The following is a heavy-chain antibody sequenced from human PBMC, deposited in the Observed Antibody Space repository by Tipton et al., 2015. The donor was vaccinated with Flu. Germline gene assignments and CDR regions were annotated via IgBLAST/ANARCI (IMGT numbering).Heavy chain of an antibody. CDR2: IYHSGST. CDR3: ARGPEQWLVNPHYFDY. J-gene: IGHJ4*02. D-gene: IGHD6-19*01. Sequence: TLSLTCTVSGDSISTTIYYWGWIRQPPGKGLEWIGSIYHSGSTYYNPSLKSRVTISVDTSKNQFSLKLSSVTAADTAVYYCARGPEQWLVNPHYFDYWGQGTLVTVSS. CDR1: GDSISTTIYY. V-gene: IGHV4-39*07.